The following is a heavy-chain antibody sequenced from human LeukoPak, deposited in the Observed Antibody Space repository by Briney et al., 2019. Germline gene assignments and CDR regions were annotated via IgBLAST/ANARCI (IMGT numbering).Heavy chain of an antibody. Sequence: GRSLRLSCAASGFTFSSYGMHWVRQAPGKGLEWVAVVSYDGSNKYYADSVKGRFTISRDNSKNTLYLQMNSLRAEDTAVYYCAKLIASPYYDSSGYQTSHDAFDIWGQGTMVTVSS. D-gene: IGHD3-22*01. V-gene: IGHV3-30*18. CDR3: AKLIASPYYDSSGYQTSHDAFDI. CDR1: GFTFSSYG. CDR2: VSYDGSNK. J-gene: IGHJ3*02.